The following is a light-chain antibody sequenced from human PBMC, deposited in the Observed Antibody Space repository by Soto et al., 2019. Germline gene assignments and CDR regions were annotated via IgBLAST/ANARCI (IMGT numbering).Light chain of an antibody. CDR3: QQYNNWPRT. J-gene: IGKJ1*01. CDR1: QSVSSK. CDR2: DES. Sequence: EIVMTQSPGTVSVSPGERATLSCRASQSVSSKLAWYQQKPGQAHRLLIYDESTRPTGIPASVSGSRSGTEYTHTISSLQSEDFAVYSCQQYNNWPRTVGQGTKVEIK. V-gene: IGKV3-15*01.